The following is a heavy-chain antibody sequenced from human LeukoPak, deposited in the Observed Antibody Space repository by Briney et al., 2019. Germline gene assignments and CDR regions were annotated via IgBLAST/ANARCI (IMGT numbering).Heavy chain of an antibody. D-gene: IGHD5-18*01. V-gene: IGHV5-51*01. CDR1: GYSFPNYW. CDR3: ARRAGGNTGGFYFDY. CDR2: TYPGDSDF. Sequence: GESLKISCKGSGYSFPNYWIGWVRQMPGKGLEWMGITYPGDSDFRYNPSFQGQVTISADTSIKTAYLQWSSLKASDTAIYYCARRAGGNTGGFYFDYWGQGSLVTVSS. J-gene: IGHJ4*02.